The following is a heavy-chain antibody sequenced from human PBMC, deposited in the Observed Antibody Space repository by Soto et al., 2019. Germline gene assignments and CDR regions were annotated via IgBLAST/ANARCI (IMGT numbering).Heavy chain of an antibody. CDR3: ATTALGGGYYFDY. CDR2: IYYTGST. V-gene: IGHV4-39*01. CDR1: GGFISRSSYY. J-gene: IGHJ4*02. D-gene: IGHD1-26*01. Sequence: QLQLQESGPGLVKPSEILSLTCTVSGGFISRSSYYWGWIRQPPGKGLEWIASIYYTGSTFYNPSLKSRFTLSVDLSKNQLSLKLSSVTAADTAVYYCATTALGGGYYFDYWGQGTMVTVSS.